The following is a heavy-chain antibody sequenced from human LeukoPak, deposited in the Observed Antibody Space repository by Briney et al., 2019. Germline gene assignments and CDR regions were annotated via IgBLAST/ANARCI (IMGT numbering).Heavy chain of an antibody. Sequence: SETLSLTCTVSGGSISSYYWSWIRQPPGKGLEWIGYMYYSGSTNYNPSLKSRVTISVDTSKNQFSLKLSSVTAADTAVYYCAREGYYYDSSGYYSADAFDIWGQGTMVTVSS. CDR1: GGSISSYY. J-gene: IGHJ3*02. CDR2: MYYSGST. V-gene: IGHV4-59*12. CDR3: AREGYYYDSSGYYSADAFDI. D-gene: IGHD3-22*01.